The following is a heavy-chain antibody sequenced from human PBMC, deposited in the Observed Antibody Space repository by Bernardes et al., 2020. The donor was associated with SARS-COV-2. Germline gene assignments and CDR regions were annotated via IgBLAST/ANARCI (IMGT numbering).Heavy chain of an antibody. CDR3: ARVNYDSSGYYYYFDY. D-gene: IGHD3-22*01. CDR2: IGTAGDT. Sequence: GGSLRLSCAASGFTFSSYDMHWVRQATGKGLEWVSAIGTAGDTYYPGSVKGRFTISRENAKNSLYLQMNSLRAGDTAVYYCARVNYDSSGYYYYFDYWGQGTLVTVSS. CDR1: GFTFSSYD. J-gene: IGHJ4*02. V-gene: IGHV3-13*01.